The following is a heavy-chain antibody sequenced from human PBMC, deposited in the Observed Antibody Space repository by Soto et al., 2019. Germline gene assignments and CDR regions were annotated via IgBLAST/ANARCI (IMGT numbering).Heavy chain of an antibody. CDR3: TTGLRWTSTDDY. V-gene: IGHV3-73*01. J-gene: IGHJ4*02. CDR2: IRSKANSYAT. D-gene: IGHD4-17*01. CDR1: GFTFSGSA. Sequence: GGSLRLSCAASGFTFSGSAMHWVRQASGKGLEWVGRIRSKANSYATAYAASVKGRFTISRDDSKNTAYLQMNSLKTEDAAVYYGTTGLRWTSTDDYWGQGTLVAVYS.